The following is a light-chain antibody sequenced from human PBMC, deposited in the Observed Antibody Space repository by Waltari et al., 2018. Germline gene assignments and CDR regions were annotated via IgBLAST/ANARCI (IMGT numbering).Light chain of an antibody. J-gene: IGKJ1*01. CDR1: QSVGRY. CDR2: DAS. V-gene: IGKV3-20*01. CDR3: QKYVNLPAT. Sequence: EMVLTQSPGTLALSPGERATLSCRARQSVGRYLAWYQQIPGQAPRLLIYDASTRATGIPDRFSGSGSGTAFSLTISRLESEDFAVYYCQKYVNLPATFGQGTKVEIK.